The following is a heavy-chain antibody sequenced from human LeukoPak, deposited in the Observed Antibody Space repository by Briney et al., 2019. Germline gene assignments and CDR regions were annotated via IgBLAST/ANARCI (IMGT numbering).Heavy chain of an antibody. CDR3: VRGQYYHLEV. CDR2: ISGSGDST. CDR1: GFTLSSYV. J-gene: IGHJ6*02. D-gene: IGHD3-16*01. V-gene: IGHV3-23*01. Sequence: PGGSLRLSCAASGFTLSSYVMSWVRQAPGKGLEWVSGISGSGDSTYYADSVKGRFTISRDNTNNTLYLQMNSLRAEDTAVYYCVRGQYYHLEVWGQGTTVTVSS.